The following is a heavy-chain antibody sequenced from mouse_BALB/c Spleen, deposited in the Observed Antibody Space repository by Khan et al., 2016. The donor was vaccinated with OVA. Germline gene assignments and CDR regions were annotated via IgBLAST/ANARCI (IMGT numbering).Heavy chain of an antibody. J-gene: IGHJ3*01. D-gene: IGHD2-1*01. CDR2: IFPGTGTT. V-gene: IGHV1S132*01. Sequence: QVQLQQSGAELVKPGTSVKLSCKTSGYTFPSYWIQWVKQRPGQGLGWIGQIFPGTGTTYYNENFKDQATLTVDTSSNSAYMQLTSLTSEDSAVYFCARGDFGNYEFVYWGQGTLVTVSP. CDR3: ARGDFGNYEFVY. CDR1: GYTFPSYW.